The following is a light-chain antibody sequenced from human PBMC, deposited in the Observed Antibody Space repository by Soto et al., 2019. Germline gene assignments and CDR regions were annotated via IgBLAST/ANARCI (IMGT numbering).Light chain of an antibody. CDR2: GAS. Sequence: EVVMTPSPATLSVSPGDSAPLSCRASQSVNSNLAWYQQKPGQAPRLLIYGASTRATGIPARFSGSGSGTEFTLTISSLQSEDFSVYFCQQYNAWPPLTFGGGTKVEIK. J-gene: IGKJ4*01. CDR1: QSVNSN. CDR3: QQYNAWPPLT. V-gene: IGKV3-15*01.